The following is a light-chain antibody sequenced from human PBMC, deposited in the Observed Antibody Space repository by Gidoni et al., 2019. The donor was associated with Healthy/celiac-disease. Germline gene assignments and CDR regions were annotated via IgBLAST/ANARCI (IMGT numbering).Light chain of an antibody. V-gene: IGKV1-5*03. Sequence: IQMTQSPSTLSASVGDRVTITCRASQSISSRLAWYQQKPGKAPKLLIYKASSLESGVPARFSGSGSGTEFTLTISSLQPDDFATYYCQQYNSYPWTFGQXTKVEIK. CDR1: QSISSR. CDR3: QQYNSYPWT. J-gene: IGKJ1*01. CDR2: KAS.